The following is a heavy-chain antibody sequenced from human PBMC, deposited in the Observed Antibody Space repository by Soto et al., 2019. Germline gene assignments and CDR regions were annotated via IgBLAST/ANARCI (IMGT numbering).Heavy chain of an antibody. CDR1: GGSISSGDYY. CDR3: ARGRRFWDHASGIDY. J-gene: IGHJ4*02. Sequence: QVQLQESGPGLVKPSQTLSVICTVSGGSISSGDYYWSWIRQHPGKGLEWIGYIYYSGSTYYNPSLRSRVTISVDTSKNQFSLKLSSVTAADTAVYYCARGRRFWDHASGIDYWGQGTLVTVSS. D-gene: IGHD3-10*01. CDR2: IYYSGST. V-gene: IGHV4-31*03.